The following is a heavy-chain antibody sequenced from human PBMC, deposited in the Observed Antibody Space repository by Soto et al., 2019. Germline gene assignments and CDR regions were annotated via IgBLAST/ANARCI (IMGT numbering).Heavy chain of an antibody. CDR3: ARDSMAAAPDY. Sequence: QVQLVQSGAEVKKPGASVKVSCKASGYTFTSYAMHWVRQAPGQRLEWMGWINAGNGNTKYSQKFQGRVTITRDTAASTAYMELSSLRSEDTAVYYCARDSMAAAPDYWGQGTLVTVSS. D-gene: IGHD6-13*01. CDR2: INAGNGNT. J-gene: IGHJ4*02. CDR1: GYTFTSYA. V-gene: IGHV1-3*01.